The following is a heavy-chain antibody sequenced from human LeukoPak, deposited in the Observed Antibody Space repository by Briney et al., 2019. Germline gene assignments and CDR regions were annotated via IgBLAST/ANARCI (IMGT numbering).Heavy chain of an antibody. CDR3: ARDQDVVVTSKGQYGMDV. J-gene: IGHJ6*02. D-gene: IGHD2-21*02. CDR1: GGSISSSSYY. Sequence: PPETLSLTCTVSGGSISSSSYYWGWIRQPPGKGLEWIGSIYHSGSTYYNPSLKSRVTISVDTSKNQFSLKLSSVTAAGTAVYYCARDQDVVVTSKGQYGMDVWGQGTTVTVSS. CDR2: IYHSGST. V-gene: IGHV4-39*07.